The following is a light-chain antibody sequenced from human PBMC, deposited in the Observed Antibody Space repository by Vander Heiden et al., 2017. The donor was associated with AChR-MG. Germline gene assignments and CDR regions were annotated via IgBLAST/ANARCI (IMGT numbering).Light chain of an antibody. J-gene: IGLJ2*01. Sequence: SALTQPASVSGSPGPSITISCTGTSSDVGGYNYVSCDQQHPGKAPKLMIYEVSNRPSGVSNRFSGSKSGNTASLTISGLQAEDEADYYCSSYTSRSTLVFGGGTKLTVL. CDR1: SSDVGGYNY. V-gene: IGLV2-14*01. CDR3: SSYTSRSTLV. CDR2: EVS.